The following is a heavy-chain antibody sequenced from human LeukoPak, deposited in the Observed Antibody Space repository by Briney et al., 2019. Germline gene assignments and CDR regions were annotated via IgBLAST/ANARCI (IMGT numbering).Heavy chain of an antibody. CDR2: IKVDGSEK. D-gene: IGHD1-1*01. Sequence: TGGSLRLSCAASGFTFSTFWMSWVRQAPGKGLEWVANIKVDGSEKYYVDSMKGRFTVSRDNAKNSLYLQMDSRRAEDTAVYYCARGGTFVSDYWAREPWSPSPQ. CDR3: ARGGTFVSDY. V-gene: IGHV3-7*01. CDR1: GFTFSTFW. J-gene: IGHJ4*02.